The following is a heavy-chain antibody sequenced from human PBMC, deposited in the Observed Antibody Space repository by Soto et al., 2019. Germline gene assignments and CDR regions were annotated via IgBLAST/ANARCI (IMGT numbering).Heavy chain of an antibody. CDR2: IYHSGST. CDR1: GGSISSYY. Sequence: PSETLSLTCTVSGGSISSYYWSWIRQPPGKGLEWIGYIYHSGSTYYNPSLKSRVTISVDRSKNQFSLKLSSVTAADTAVYYCARRRGFPYYYGMDVWGQGTTVTVSS. J-gene: IGHJ6*02. V-gene: IGHV4-59*12. CDR3: ARRRGFPYYYGMDV. D-gene: IGHD5-12*01.